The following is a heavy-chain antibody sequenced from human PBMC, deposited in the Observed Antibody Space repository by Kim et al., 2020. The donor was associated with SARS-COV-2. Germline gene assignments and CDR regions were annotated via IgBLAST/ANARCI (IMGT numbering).Heavy chain of an antibody. D-gene: IGHD2-2*01. Sequence: GGSLRLSCAASGFTFSSYGMHWVRQAPGKGLEWVAVISYDGSNKYYADSVKGRFTISRDNSKNTLYLQMNSLRAEDTAVYYCAKDIVVVPAAIYGMDVWGQGTTVTVSS. V-gene: IGHV3-30*18. CDR3: AKDIVVVPAAIYGMDV. J-gene: IGHJ6*02. CDR2: ISYDGSNK. CDR1: GFTFSSYG.